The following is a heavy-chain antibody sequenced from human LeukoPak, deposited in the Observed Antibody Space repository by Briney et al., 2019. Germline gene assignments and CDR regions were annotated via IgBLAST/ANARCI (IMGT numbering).Heavy chain of an antibody. CDR2: IYTSGST. CDR1: GGSISSGSYY. J-gene: IGHJ4*02. V-gene: IGHV4-61*02. Sequence: SQTLSLTRTVSGGSISSGSYYWSWIRQPAGKGLEWIGRIYTSGSTNYNPSLKSRVTISVDTSKNQFSLKLSSVTAADTAVYYCARQKWAVVTAPYYFDYWGQGTLVTVSS. CDR3: ARQKWAVVTAPYYFDY. D-gene: IGHD5-18*01.